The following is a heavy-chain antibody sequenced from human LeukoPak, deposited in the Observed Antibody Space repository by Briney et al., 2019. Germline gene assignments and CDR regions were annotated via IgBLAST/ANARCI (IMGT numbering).Heavy chain of an antibody. V-gene: IGHV4-59*01. CDR2: IYYSGST. J-gene: IGHJ4*02. CDR3: ARPVAGTFY. Sequence: SETLSLTCTVSGGSISSYYWSWIRQPPGKGLEWVGYIYYSGSTNYNPSLKSRVTISVDTSKNQCSLKLRSVTAADTAVYYCARPVAGTFYWGQGRLVTASS. D-gene: IGHD6-19*01. CDR1: GGSISSYY.